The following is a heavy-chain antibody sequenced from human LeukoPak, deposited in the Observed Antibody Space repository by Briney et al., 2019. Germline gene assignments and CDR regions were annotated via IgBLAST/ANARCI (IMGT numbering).Heavy chain of an antibody. J-gene: IGHJ6*03. CDR2: IKQDGSEK. CDR1: TSSSYY. CDR3: AKGDGSGSYHNYYYMDV. Sequence: TSSSYYWGWIRQPPGKGLEWVANIKQDGSEKYYVDSVKGRFTISRDNAKNSLYLQMNSLRAEDTAVYYCAKGDGSGSYHNYYYMDVWGNETSVTISS. D-gene: IGHD3-10*01. V-gene: IGHV3-7*01.